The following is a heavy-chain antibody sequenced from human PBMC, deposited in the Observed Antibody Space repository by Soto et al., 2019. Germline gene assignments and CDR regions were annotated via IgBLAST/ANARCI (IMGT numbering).Heavy chain of an antibody. D-gene: IGHD4-17*01. V-gene: IGHV4-59*01. CDR3: ARVGGDDFGDYGGFDY. CDR1: GGSIRDYF. Sequence: PSETLSLTGTVCGGSIRDYFCTWIRQPPGKGLEWIGYIYYSGRTNYNPSLKSRVSISVDTSKNHFSLQLRSVTAADTAVYYCARVGGDDFGDYGGFDYCGQRTLVAVCS. CDR2: IYYSGRT. J-gene: IGHJ4*02.